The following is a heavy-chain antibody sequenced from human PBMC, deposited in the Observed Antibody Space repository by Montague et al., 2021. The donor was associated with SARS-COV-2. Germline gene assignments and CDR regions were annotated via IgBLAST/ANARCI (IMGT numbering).Heavy chain of an antibody. CDR3: VRYSGWFYFDF. V-gene: IGHV6-1*01. J-gene: IGHJ4*02. D-gene: IGHD6-19*01. CDR2: TYYRSKWYS. CDR1: GDSVSSNSVA. Sequence: CAISGDSVSSNSVAWSWLRQSPSRGLEWLGRTYYRSKWYSDHAPSLRGRLTVNPDASKNEFSLELNYVTPEDTAVYYCVRYSGWFYFDFWGQGTLVTVSS.